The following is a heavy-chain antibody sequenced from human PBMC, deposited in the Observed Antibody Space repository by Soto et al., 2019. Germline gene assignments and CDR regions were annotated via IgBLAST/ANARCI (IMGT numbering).Heavy chain of an antibody. CDR1: GGSISSGGYY. J-gene: IGHJ6*03. V-gene: IGHV4-31*03. Sequence: SETLSLTCTVSGGSISSGGYYWSWIRQHPGKGLEWIGYIYYSGSTYYNPSLKSRVTISVDTSKNQFSLKLSSVTAADTAVYYCARADGDYGDYGGNYYYYYYMDVWGKGTTVTVSS. D-gene: IGHD4-17*01. CDR2: IYYSGST. CDR3: ARADGDYGDYGGNYYYYYYMDV.